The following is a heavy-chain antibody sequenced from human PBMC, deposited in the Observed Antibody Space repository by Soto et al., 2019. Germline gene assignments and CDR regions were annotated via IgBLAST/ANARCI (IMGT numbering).Heavy chain of an antibody. CDR3: ARIAAAGSYYYYGMDV. J-gene: IGHJ6*02. V-gene: IGHV4-39*01. Sequence: QLQLKESGPGLVKPSETLSLTCTVSGCSISSSSYYWGWIRQPPGQGLEWIGSIYYSGSTYYNPSLKSRVTISVDTSKNQFFLKLSSVNAADTAVYYCARIAAAGSYYYYGMDVWGQGTTVTVSS. CDR1: GCSISSSSYY. CDR2: IYYSGST. D-gene: IGHD6-13*01.